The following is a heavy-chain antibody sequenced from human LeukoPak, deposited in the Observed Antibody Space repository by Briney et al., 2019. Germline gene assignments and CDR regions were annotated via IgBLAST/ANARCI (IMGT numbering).Heavy chain of an antibody. D-gene: IGHD2-15*01. CDR1: GFTFSSYG. V-gene: IGHV3-33*06. CDR2: IWYDGSNK. Sequence: GGSLRLSCAASGFTFSSYGMHWVRQAPGKGLEWVAVIWYDGSNKYDADSVKGRFTISRDNSKNTLYLQMNSLRAEDTAVYYCAQDCSGGSCYGDCWGQGTLVTVSS. CDR3: AQDCSGGSCYGDC. J-gene: IGHJ4*02.